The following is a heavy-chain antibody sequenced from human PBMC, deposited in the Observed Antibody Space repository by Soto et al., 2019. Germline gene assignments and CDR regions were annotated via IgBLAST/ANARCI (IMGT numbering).Heavy chain of an antibody. CDR2: IYPGDSDT. Sequence: PGESLKISCKGSGHSFSDYWIAWVRQMPGKGLEWMGIIYPGDSDTRYSPSFQGQVTILADKSINTAYLQWSSLKASDSAMYYCARQRLSQWELLYWGQGTLVTVSS. CDR3: ARQRLSQWELLY. V-gene: IGHV5-51*01. CDR1: GHSFSDYW. D-gene: IGHD1-26*01. J-gene: IGHJ4*02.